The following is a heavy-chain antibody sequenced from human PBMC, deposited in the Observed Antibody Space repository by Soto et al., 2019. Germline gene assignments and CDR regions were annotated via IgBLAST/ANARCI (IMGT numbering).Heavy chain of an antibody. Sequence: QVKLVESGGAVVQSGRSLRLSCTASRFRFSAYGMHWVRQAPGKGLEWVALISDDGKTQFFTDSVEGRFTISRDNSRNTLYLQMNNLRPEDTAVYYCVKGGYKTGWPPFDHWGHGTRVTVSS. J-gene: IGHJ4*01. D-gene: IGHD6-19*01. CDR1: RFRFSAYG. CDR3: VKGGYKTGWPPFDH. CDR2: ISDDGKTQ. V-gene: IGHV3-30*18.